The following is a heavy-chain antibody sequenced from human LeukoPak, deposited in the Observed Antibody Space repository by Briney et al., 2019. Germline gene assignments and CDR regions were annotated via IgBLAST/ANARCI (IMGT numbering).Heavy chain of an antibody. Sequence: SVKVSCKASGGTFSSYAISWVRQAPGQGLEWMGRIIPILGIANYAQKFQGRVPITADKSTSTAYMELSSLRSEDTAVYYCARKVTLAGNGFDPWGQGTLVTVSS. CDR3: ARKVTLAGNGFDP. CDR2: IIPILGIA. J-gene: IGHJ5*02. D-gene: IGHD2-21*02. V-gene: IGHV1-69*04. CDR1: GGTFSSYA.